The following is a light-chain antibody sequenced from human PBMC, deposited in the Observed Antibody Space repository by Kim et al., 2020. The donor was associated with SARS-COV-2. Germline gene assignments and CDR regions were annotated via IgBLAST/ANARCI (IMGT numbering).Light chain of an antibody. CDR2: YVS. CDR1: QSISRW. J-gene: IGKJ2*01. Sequence: DIQMTQSPSTLSVSVGDRVTITCRASQSISRWLAWYQQQPGKAPKLLIYYVSTLESRVRSRLCGSGSGTEFSLTINSVQPDDFATYYYQQYDIYSPYAFGRGTEVDI. CDR3: QQYDIYSPYA. V-gene: IGKV1-5*01.